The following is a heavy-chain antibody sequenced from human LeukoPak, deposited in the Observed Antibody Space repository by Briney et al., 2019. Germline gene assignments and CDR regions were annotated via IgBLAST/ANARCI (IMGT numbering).Heavy chain of an antibody. CDR1: GGSFSGYY. CDR2: IYYSGST. Sequence: KASETLSLTCAVYGGSFSGYYWGWIRQPPGKGLEWIGSIYYSGSTYYNPSLKSRVTISVDTSKNQFSLKLNSVTAADTAVFYCARHSMVTSMTIFDYWGQGTLVTVSS. V-gene: IGHV4-39*01. CDR3: ARHSMVTSMTIFDY. J-gene: IGHJ4*02. D-gene: IGHD5-18*01.